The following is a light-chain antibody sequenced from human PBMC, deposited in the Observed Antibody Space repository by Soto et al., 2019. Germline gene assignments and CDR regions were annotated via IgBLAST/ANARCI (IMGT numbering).Light chain of an antibody. Sequence: EIGLPQSPGTLSLSPGERATLSCRASQSVRSSYLACYQQKPGQAPRLLIYGASSRATGIPDRFTGSGSGTDFTLTISRLEPEDSAVYYCQHYDSLSFGQGTRLEIK. CDR3: QHYDSLS. J-gene: IGKJ5*01. V-gene: IGKV3-20*01. CDR1: QSVRSSY. CDR2: GAS.